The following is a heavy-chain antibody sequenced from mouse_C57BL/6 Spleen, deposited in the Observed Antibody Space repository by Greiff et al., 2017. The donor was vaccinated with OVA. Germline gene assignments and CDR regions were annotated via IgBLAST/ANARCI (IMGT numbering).Heavy chain of an antibody. J-gene: IGHJ2*01. D-gene: IGHD2-4*01. Sequence: VQLQQSGPELVKPGASVKISCKASGYTFTDYYMNWVKQSHGKSLEWIGDINPNNGGTSYNQKFKGKATLTVDKSSSTAYMELRSLTSEDSAVYYCARSYDYDRALHWGQGTTLTVSS. V-gene: IGHV1-26*01. CDR3: ARSYDYDRALH. CDR2: INPNNGGT. CDR1: GYTFTDYY.